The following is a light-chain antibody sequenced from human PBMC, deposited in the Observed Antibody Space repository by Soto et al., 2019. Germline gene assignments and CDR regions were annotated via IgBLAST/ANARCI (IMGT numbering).Light chain of an antibody. Sequence: QSVLTQPPSVSGAPGQRVTISCTGRSSNIGAGYDVHWYQQLPGTAPKLLIYGNSNRPSGVPDRFSGSKSGTSAPLAITGLQAEDEADYYCQSYDSSLSGSYVFGTGTKVTV. J-gene: IGLJ1*01. CDR1: SSNIGAGYD. CDR3: QSYDSSLSGSYV. V-gene: IGLV1-40*01. CDR2: GNS.